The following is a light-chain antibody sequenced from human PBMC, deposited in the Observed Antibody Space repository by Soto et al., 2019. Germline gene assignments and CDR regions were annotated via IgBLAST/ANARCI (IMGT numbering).Light chain of an antibody. CDR1: QTIRTY. V-gene: IGKV1-39*01. CDR2: ADS. Sequence: DIQMTQSPPSLSASVGDRVIITCRASQTIRTYLNWYQSRPGKAPELLISADSSFQSGVPSRFSSRGSGTNFTLTISGLQPEDFATYFCQQSYSTPITFGQGTRLEIK. CDR3: QQSYSTPIT. J-gene: IGKJ5*01.